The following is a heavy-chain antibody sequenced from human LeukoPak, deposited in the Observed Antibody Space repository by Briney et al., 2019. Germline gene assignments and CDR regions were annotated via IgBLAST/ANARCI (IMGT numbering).Heavy chain of an antibody. V-gene: IGHV4-30-4*01. CDR1: GGSISSGDYY. Sequence: SETLSLTCTVSGGSISSGDYYWSWIRQPPGKGLEWIGYIYYSGSTYYNPSLKSRVTISVDTSKNQFSLKLSSVTAADTAVYYCARGEELNMQLVLGPAYYFDYWGQGTLVTVSS. CDR3: ARGEELNMQLVLGPAYYFDY. J-gene: IGHJ4*02. D-gene: IGHD6-6*01. CDR2: IYYSGST.